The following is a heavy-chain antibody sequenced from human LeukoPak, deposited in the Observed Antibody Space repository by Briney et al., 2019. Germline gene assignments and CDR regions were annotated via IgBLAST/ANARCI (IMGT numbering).Heavy chain of an antibody. CDR2: IYPGDSDT. CDR1: GCSFTSQW. Sequence: GESLKISCKVSGCSFTSQWIGWVRQMPGKGLEWMGIIYPGDSDTRYSPTFRGQVTMSADKSITTAYLQWDNLRASDSAIYYCARDKSDSQGVFDFWGQGTLVTVSS. D-gene: IGHD3-16*01. J-gene: IGHJ4*02. V-gene: IGHV5-51*01. CDR3: ARDKSDSQGVFDF.